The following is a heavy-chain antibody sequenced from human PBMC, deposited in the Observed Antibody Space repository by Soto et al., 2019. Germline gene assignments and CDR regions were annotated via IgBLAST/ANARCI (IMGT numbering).Heavy chain of an antibody. CDR1: GGSISSGDYY. Sequence: SETLSLTCTVSGGSISSGDYYWSWIRQPPGKGLEWIGYIYYSGSTYYNPSLKSRVTISVDTSKNQFSLKLSSVTAADTAVYYCARVAITMVRGVADYYGMDVWGQGTTVTVSS. V-gene: IGHV4-30-4*01. CDR3: ARVAITMVRGVADYYGMDV. J-gene: IGHJ6*02. CDR2: IYYSGST. D-gene: IGHD3-10*01.